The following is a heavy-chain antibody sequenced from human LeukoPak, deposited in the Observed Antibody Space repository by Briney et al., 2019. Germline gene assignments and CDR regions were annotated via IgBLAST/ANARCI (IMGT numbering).Heavy chain of an antibody. CDR2: ISSSSSYI. V-gene: IGHV3-21*01. J-gene: IGHJ4*02. CDR1: GFTFSSYS. CDR3: AKGGRIAAANVDY. Sequence: PGGSLRLSCAASGFTFSSYSMNWVRQAPGKGLEWVSSISSSSSYIYYADSVKGRFTISRDNAKNSLYLQMNSLRAEDTAVYYCAKGGRIAAANVDYWGQGTLVTVSS. D-gene: IGHD6-13*01.